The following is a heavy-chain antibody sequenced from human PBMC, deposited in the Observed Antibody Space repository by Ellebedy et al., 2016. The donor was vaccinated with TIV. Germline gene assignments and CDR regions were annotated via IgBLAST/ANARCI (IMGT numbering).Heavy chain of an antibody. CDR3: ARGPVGAAY. J-gene: IGHJ4*02. CDR2: MNPNSGKT. V-gene: IGHV1-8*01. CDR1: GYTFSIYD. D-gene: IGHD1-26*01. Sequence: AASVKVSCKASGYTFSIYDINWARQDTGQGLEWMGWMNPNSGKTDYAQKFQGRVTMTANTSISTAYMELSSLTSEDTAVYYCARGPVGAAYWGQGTLVTVSS.